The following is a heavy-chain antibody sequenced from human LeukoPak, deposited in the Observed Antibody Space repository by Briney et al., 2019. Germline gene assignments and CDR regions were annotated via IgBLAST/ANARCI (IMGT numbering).Heavy chain of an antibody. CDR1: GYSISGSSYY. V-gene: IGHV4-39*01. Sequence: SETLSLTCTVSGYSISGSSYYWGWIRQPPGKGLEWIGSIYYSGSTSYNPSLKSRVTISVDTSKNQFSLKLSSVTAADTAVYYCARNSSGWSFDYWGQGTLVTVSS. J-gene: IGHJ4*02. CDR2: IYYSGST. D-gene: IGHD6-19*01. CDR3: ARNSSGWSFDY.